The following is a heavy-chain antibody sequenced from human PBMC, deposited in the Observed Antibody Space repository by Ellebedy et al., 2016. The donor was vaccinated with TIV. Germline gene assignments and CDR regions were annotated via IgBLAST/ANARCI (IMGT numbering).Heavy chain of an antibody. V-gene: IGHV1-2*02. CDR1: GYTFTGYD. J-gene: IGHJ4*02. CDR3: VRVGSGAAATQFVY. Sequence: ASVKVSCKASGYTFTGYDMHWVRQAPGQGLEWMGWINPDSGGTNYAQNFQGRVTMTRDTSVSTAYMELSRLRSDDMAVYYCVRVGSGAAATQFVYWGQGTLVTVSS. CDR2: INPDSGGT. D-gene: IGHD6-13*01.